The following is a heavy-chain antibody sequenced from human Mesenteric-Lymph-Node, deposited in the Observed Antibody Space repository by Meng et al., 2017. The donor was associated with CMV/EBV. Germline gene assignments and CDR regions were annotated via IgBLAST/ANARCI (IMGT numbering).Heavy chain of an antibody. J-gene: IGHJ4*02. D-gene: IGHD6-13*01. V-gene: IGHV1-69*04. CDR2: IIPILGIA. CDR1: GGTFSSYA. Sequence: SCKPSGGTFSSYAISWVRQAPGQGLEWMGRIIPILGIANYAQKFQGRVTITADKSTSTAYMELSSLRSEDTAVYYCASLASSSPDYWGQGTLVTVSS. CDR3: ASLASSSPDY.